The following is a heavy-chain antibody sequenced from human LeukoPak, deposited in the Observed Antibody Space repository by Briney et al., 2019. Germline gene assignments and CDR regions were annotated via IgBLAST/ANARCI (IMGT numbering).Heavy chain of an antibody. CDR1: GGTFSSYT. V-gene: IGHV1-69*05. CDR3: ARWAGDGYNYYFDY. CDR2: IIPIFGTA. J-gene: IGHJ4*02. D-gene: IGHD5-24*01. Sequence: ASVKVSCKASGGTFSSYTISWVRQAPGQGLEWMGGIIPIFGTANYAQKFQGRVTITTDESTSTAYMELSSLRSEDTAVYYCARWAGDGYNYYFDYWGQGTLVTVSS.